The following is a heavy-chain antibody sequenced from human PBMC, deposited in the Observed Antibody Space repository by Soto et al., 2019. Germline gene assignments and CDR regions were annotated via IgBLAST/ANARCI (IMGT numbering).Heavy chain of an antibody. J-gene: IGHJ4*02. V-gene: IGHV3-11*01. CDR1: GFTFSDYY. D-gene: IGHD3-3*01. CDR2: ISSSGSTI. Sequence: GGSLRLSCAASGFTFSDYYMSWIRQAPGKGLEWVSYISSSGSTIYYADSVKGRFTISRDNAKNSLYLQMNSLRAEDTAVYYCARVRTDFWREYYFDYWGQGTLVTVSS. CDR3: ARVRTDFWREYYFDY.